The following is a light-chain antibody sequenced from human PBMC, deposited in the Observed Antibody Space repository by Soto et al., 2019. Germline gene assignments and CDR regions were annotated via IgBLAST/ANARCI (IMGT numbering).Light chain of an antibody. CDR3: QVWDNGSDHWV. Sequence: VLTQPPSVSVAPGQTARIACGGNNIGTKRVHWYQQKPGQAPVLAVYDDSDRPSGIPERFSGSNSGNTATLTISRVEAGDEAAYSCQVWDNGSDHWVFGGGTKLAVL. CDR2: DDS. J-gene: IGLJ3*02. V-gene: IGLV3-21*02. CDR1: NIGTKR.